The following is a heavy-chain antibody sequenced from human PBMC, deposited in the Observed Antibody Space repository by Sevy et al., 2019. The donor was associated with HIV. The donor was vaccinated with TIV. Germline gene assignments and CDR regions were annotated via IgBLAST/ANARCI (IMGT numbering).Heavy chain of an antibody. CDR3: ATTMDYYDSSGYPFDH. CDR1: GYTLTALS. Sequence: ASVKVSCKVSGYTLTALSMHWVRQAPGKGLEWMGTFDPEDGETRFAQKFQGTVTMTEDTSTDTAYMELSSLRSEDTAVYFCATTMDYYDSSGYPFDHWGQGALVTVSS. V-gene: IGHV1-24*01. CDR2: FDPEDGET. D-gene: IGHD3-22*01. J-gene: IGHJ4*02.